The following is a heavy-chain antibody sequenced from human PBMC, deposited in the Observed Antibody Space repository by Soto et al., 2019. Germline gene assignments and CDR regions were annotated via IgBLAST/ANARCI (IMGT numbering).Heavy chain of an antibody. Sequence: QVQLVQSGAEVKKPGSSVKVSCKASGGTFNNYPITWVRQAPGEGLEWMGGSIPIFGTANYAQKFQGRVTISVDESTSTAYMELSSLRSEDTAVYYCARAAIHGSSWYFWFDPWGQGTLVTVSS. D-gene: IGHD6-13*01. CDR3: ARAAIHGSSWYFWFDP. CDR2: SIPIFGTA. V-gene: IGHV1-69*01. CDR1: GGTFNNYP. J-gene: IGHJ5*02.